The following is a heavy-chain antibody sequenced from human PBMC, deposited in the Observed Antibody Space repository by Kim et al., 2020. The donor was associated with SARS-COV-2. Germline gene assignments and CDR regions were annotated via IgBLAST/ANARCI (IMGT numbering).Heavy chain of an antibody. J-gene: IGHJ4*02. CDR3: AREKPDDYYLDF. CDR2: ITHSGDRI. D-gene: IGHD3-16*01. CDR1: GYTFTHYH. V-gene: IGHV1-46*01. Sequence: ASVKVSCKASGYTFTHYHMHWVRQAPGQGLEWMGIITHSGDRIFYAQKFQGRVTLTRDTSTSTVYMELSSLRSGDSAVYYCAREKPDDYYLDFWGQGTLVTVSS.